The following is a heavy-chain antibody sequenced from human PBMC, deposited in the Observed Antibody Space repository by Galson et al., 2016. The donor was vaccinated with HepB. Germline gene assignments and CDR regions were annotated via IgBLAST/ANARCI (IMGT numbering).Heavy chain of an antibody. J-gene: IGHJ3*02. V-gene: IGHV3-48*03. CDR2: ISSSATSI. CDR3: ARICPCYTTDDAFDI. CDR1: GFSLSSYE. D-gene: IGHD2-15*01. Sequence: SLRLSCAASGFSLSSYELHWVHQAPKKGLEWISSISSSATSIYYADSVRGRFTISRDNAKNSLYLQMRSLRAEDTAVYYCARICPCYTTDDAFDIWGQGTMVTVSS.